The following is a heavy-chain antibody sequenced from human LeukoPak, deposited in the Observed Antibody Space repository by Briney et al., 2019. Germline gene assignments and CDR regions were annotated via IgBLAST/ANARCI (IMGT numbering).Heavy chain of an antibody. J-gene: IGHJ6*02. CDR3: AKDIGPAADYYGMDV. CDR1: GFTFSSYS. CDR2: ISSSSSYI. D-gene: IGHD2-15*01. Sequence: GGSLRLSCAASGFTFSSYSMNWVRQAPGKGLEWVSSISSSSSYIYYADSVKGRFTISRDNAKNSLYLQMNSLRAEDTALYYCAKDIGPAADYYGMDVWGQGTTVTVSS. V-gene: IGHV3-21*04.